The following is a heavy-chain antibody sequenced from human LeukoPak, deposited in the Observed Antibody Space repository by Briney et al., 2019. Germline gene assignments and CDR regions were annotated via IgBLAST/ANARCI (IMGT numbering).Heavy chain of an antibody. CDR3: ARAPRNWGFDY. CDR1: GYTFTSYD. V-gene: IGHV1-8*01. J-gene: IGHJ4*02. CDR2: MNPNSGAT. D-gene: IGHD7-27*01. Sequence: ASVKVSCKASGYTFTSYDINWLRQATGQVPEWMGWMNPNSGATGYAQKFQGRVTMTRSTSLDTAYMELSSLRSEDTAEYYCARAPRNWGFDYWGQGTLVTVSS.